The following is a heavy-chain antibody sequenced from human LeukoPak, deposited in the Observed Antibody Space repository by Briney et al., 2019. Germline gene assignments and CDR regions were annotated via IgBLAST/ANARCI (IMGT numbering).Heavy chain of an antibody. V-gene: IGHV1-2*02. CDR2: INPNSGGT. CDR3: ARASGWGWFDP. D-gene: IGHD6-19*01. J-gene: IGHJ5*02. Sequence: ASVKVSCKASGYTFTDYYMHGVRQAPGQGLEWMGWINPNSGGTNYAQKFQGRVTMTRDTSISTAYMELSRLRSDDTAVYYCARASGWGWFDPWGQGTLVTVSS. CDR1: GYTFTDYY.